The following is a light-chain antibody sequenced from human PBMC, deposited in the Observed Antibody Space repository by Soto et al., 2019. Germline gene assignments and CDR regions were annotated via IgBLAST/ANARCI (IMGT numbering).Light chain of an antibody. CDR2: EVS. V-gene: IGLV2-14*01. CDR1: SSDVGYYKY. Sequence: QSALTQPASVSGSPGQSITISCTGTSSDVGYYKYVSWYQQHPGKAPQLMIYEVSNRPSGVSNRFSGSKSGNTASLTISGLQAEDEADYYCSSYTSSSTVVFGGGTKLTVL. J-gene: IGLJ2*01. CDR3: SSYTSSSTVV.